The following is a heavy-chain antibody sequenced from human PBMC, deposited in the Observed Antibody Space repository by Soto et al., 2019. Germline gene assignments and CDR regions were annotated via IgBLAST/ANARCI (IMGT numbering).Heavy chain of an antibody. CDR3: AREIRAARGSDVFDV. J-gene: IGHJ3*01. CDR2: IYHSGPT. D-gene: IGHD6-13*01. V-gene: IGHV4-30-4*01. Sequence: QVQLQESGPGLVTPSQTLSLLCTVTGVSVSDDDYHWGWVRQPPGKGLEWIGCIYHSGPTCYNSSLKSRLTMTVDTSKNQFSLKLTSVTVADTALYFCAREIRAARGSDVFDVWGQGKMVTVSS. CDR1: GVSVSDDDYH.